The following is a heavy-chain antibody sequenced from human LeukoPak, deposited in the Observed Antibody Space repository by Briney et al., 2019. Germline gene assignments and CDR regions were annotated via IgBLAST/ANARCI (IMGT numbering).Heavy chain of an antibody. Sequence: GGSLRLSCSASGFTFINQYMSWVRQAPGTGLECVAKITPDGRQKFYVDSLRGRFSTSRDTSKNAVYLQLNSLRAEDTAMYYCAREIWWRFDFWGQGSLVTVSS. J-gene: IGHJ4*02. CDR1: GFTFINQY. V-gene: IGHV3-7*01. D-gene: IGHD5-12*01. CDR2: ITPDGRQK. CDR3: AREIWWRFDF.